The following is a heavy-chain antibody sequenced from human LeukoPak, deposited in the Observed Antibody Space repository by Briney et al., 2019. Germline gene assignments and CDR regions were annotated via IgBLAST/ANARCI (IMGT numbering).Heavy chain of an antibody. CDR3: ASSRYDSSGYYGIIGY. Sequence: GGSLRLSCAASGFTFSRYSMNWVRQAPGKGLEWVSSITSSSSYIYYADSVKGRFTISRDNAKDSLYLQMNSLRAEDTAVYYCASSRYDSSGYYGIIGYWGQGTLVTVSS. D-gene: IGHD3-22*01. J-gene: IGHJ4*02. CDR1: GFTFSRYS. CDR2: ITSSSSYI. V-gene: IGHV3-21*01.